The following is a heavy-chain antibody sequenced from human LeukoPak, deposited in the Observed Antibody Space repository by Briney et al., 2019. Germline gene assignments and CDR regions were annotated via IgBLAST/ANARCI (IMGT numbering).Heavy chain of an antibody. V-gene: IGHV4-4*07. CDR1: TASLGDYY. CDR3: AREGGARGLPDS. D-gene: IGHD3-16*01. CDR2: MSTSGSP. Sequence: SETLSLTCTVYTASLGDYYWGWIRQPAGKGLDGIGRMSTSGSPYYNPSVQGRATLSVATSKSQFSLKLSAVTAADAAAYYCAREGGARGLPDSWCQGTLVTVSS. J-gene: IGHJ5*01.